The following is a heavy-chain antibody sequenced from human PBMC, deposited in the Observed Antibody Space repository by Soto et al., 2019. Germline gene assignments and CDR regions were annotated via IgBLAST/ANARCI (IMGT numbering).Heavy chain of an antibody. CDR3: ASSRYWRGGTCFGSLDY. CDR2: INYDGSST. CDR1: GFTFSNHW. V-gene: IGHV3-74*01. D-gene: IGHD2-15*01. J-gene: IGHJ4*02. Sequence: EVQLVESGGGLVQPGGSLRLSCAASGFTFSNHWMHWVRQAPGKGLVWVSHINYDGSSTTYADSVKGRFTISRDNAKSTLYRQMNSLRAEDTALYCCASSRYWRGGTCFGSLDYWGQGTLVTVSS.